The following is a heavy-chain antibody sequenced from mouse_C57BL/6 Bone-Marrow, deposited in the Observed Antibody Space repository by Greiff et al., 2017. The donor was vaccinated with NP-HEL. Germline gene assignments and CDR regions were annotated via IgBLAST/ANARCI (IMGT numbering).Heavy chain of an antibody. V-gene: IGHV1-9*01. CDR1: GYTFTGYW. CDR3: ARREGIFPRYCSNYVDYAMDY. D-gene: IGHD2-5*01. Sequence: QVQLKQSGAELMKPGASVKLSCKATGYTFTGYWIEWVKQRPGHGLEWIGEILPGSGSTNYNEKFKGKATFTADTSSNTAYMQLSSLTTEDSAIYYCARREGIFPRYCSNYVDYAMDYWGQGTSVTVSS. J-gene: IGHJ4*01. CDR2: ILPGSGST.